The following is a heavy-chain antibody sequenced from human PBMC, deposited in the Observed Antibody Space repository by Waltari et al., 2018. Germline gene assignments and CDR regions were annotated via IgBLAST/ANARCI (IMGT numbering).Heavy chain of an antibody. J-gene: IGHJ5*02. Sequence: QVQLQQWGAGLLKPSETLSLTCAVYGGSFSGYYWTWIRQPPGKGREWIGEINHSGSTNYNPSLKSRVTISVDTSKNQFSLKLSSVTAADTAVYYCARVPAANNWFDPWGQGTLVTVSS. CDR2: INHSGST. CDR1: GGSFSGYY. D-gene: IGHD2-2*01. V-gene: IGHV4-34*01. CDR3: ARVPAANNWFDP.